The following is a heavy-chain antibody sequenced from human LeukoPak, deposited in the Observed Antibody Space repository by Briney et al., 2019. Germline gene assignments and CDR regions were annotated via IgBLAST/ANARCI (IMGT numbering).Heavy chain of an antibody. CDR2: ISYDGSNK. CDR3: ASGGYSYDQGFDY. D-gene: IGHD5-18*01. J-gene: IGHJ4*02. CDR1: GFTFSSYA. Sequence: PGGSLRLSCAASGFTFSSYAMHWVRQAPGKGLEWVAVISYDGSNKYYADSVKGRFTISRDNSKNTLYLQMNSLRAEDTAVYYCASGGYSYDQGFDYWGQGTLVTVSS. V-gene: IGHV3-30-3*01.